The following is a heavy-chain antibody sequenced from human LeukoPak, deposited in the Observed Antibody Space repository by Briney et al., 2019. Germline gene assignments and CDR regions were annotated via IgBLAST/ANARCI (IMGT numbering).Heavy chain of an antibody. V-gene: IGHV3-30*18. CDR2: ISYDGSNK. D-gene: IGHD5-18*01. CDR3: AKGYSYGGY. CDR1: GFTFSSYA. Sequence: GGSLRLSCAASGFTFSSYAMSWVRQAPGKGLEWVAVISYDGSNKYYADSVKGRFTISRHNSKNTLYLQMNSLRAEDTAVYYCAKGYSYGGYWGQGTLVTVSS. J-gene: IGHJ4*02.